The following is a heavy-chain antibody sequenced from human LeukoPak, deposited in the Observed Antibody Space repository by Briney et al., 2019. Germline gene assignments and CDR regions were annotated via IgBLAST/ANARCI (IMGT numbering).Heavy chain of an antibody. J-gene: IGHJ4*02. V-gene: IGHV3-66*01. Sequence: GGSLRLPCAASGFTVSSNYMSWVRQAPGKGLEWVSVIYSGGSTYYADSVKGRFTISRDNFKNTLYLQMNSLKTEDTAVYYCTTGGWFGELRTGDYWGQGTLVTVSS. CDR1: GFTVSSNY. CDR3: TTGGWFGELRTGDY. D-gene: IGHD3-10*01. CDR2: IYSGGST.